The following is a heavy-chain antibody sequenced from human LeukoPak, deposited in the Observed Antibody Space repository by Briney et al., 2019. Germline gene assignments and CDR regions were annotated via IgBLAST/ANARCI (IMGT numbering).Heavy chain of an antibody. V-gene: IGHV1-69*05. CDR1: GGTFSSYA. CDR3: ATEVVVAATLQLGY. D-gene: IGHD2-15*01. Sequence: SVKVSCKASGGTFSSYAISWVRQAPGQGLEWMGGIIPIFGTANYAQKFQGGVTITTDESTSTAYMELSSLRSEDTAVYYCATEVVVAATLQLGYWGQGTLVTVSS. CDR2: IIPIFGTA. J-gene: IGHJ4*02.